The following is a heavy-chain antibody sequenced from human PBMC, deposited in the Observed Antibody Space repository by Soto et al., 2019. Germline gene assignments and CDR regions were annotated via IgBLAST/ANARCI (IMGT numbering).Heavy chain of an antibody. CDR1: GFTVSSNY. V-gene: IGHV3-66*01. D-gene: IGHD2-2*01. Sequence: EVQVVESGGGLVQPGGSLRLSCAASGFTVSSNYMSWVRQAPGKGLGWVSLIYSGGRTYYADSVKGRFTISRDDSKNTLSLQMDSLRAEDTAVYYCARDQSSCTSTSCYYYMDVWGKGTTVTVSS. CDR3: ARDQSSCTSTSCYYYMDV. J-gene: IGHJ6*03. CDR2: IYSGGRT.